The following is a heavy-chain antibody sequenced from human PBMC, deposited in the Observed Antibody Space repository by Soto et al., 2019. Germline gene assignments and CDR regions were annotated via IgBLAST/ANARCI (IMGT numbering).Heavy chain of an antibody. CDR2: INPNSGST. J-gene: IGHJ6*03. CDR3: AREAITMVRGVIIYYYYYMDV. Sequence: ASVKVSCKASGYTFTSYDIDWVRQATGQGLEWMGWINPNSGSTGYAQKFQGWVTMTRNTSISTAYMELSRLRSDDTAVYYCAREAITMVRGVIIYYYYYMDVWGKGTTLTVSS. V-gene: IGHV1-8*01. D-gene: IGHD3-10*01. CDR1: GYTFTSYD.